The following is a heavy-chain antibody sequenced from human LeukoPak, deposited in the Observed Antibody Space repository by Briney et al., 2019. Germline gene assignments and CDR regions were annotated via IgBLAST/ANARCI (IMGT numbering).Heavy chain of an antibody. J-gene: IGHJ4*02. CDR1: GFSLSTYG. V-gene: IGHV3-23*01. Sequence: GGSLRLSCAASGFSLSTYGVSWVRQPPGKGLEWVSGITGTGGSTYYADSVKGRFTVSRDTSKNTLYLQMNSLRAEDTAVYYCAKDHGTAVAGFYYWGQGTLVTVSS. CDR2: ITGTGGST. D-gene: IGHD6-19*01. CDR3: AKDHGTAVAGFYY.